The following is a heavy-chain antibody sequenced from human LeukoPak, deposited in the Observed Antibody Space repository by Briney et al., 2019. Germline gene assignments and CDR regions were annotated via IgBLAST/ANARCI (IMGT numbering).Heavy chain of an antibody. D-gene: IGHD2-2*01. CDR1: GLTFTDFW. V-gene: IGHV3-7*01. CDR2: IKPDGSEK. Sequence: QPGGSLRLSCAASGLTFTDFWMNWVRQAPGGGLEWVANIKPDGSEKYYVDPVKGRFAISRDNAKNEVYLEMNSLRAEDTGVYYCSGRDSSRSPRAYWGQGTLVSVSS. CDR3: SGRDSSRSPRAY. J-gene: IGHJ4*02.